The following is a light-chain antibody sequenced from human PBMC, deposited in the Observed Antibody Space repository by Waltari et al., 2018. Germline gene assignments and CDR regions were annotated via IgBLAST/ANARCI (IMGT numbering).Light chain of an antibody. Sequence: SYVLTQPPSVSVAPGETARINCGGNKIGRKTVHWYQQKPGQTPVVVISYDSDRPSGIPERFSGSNSGNTATLTISRVEAGDEADYYCQVWDSSRDHGVFGTGTKVTVL. CDR2: YDS. CDR3: QVWDSSRDHGV. CDR1: KIGRKT. J-gene: IGLJ1*01. V-gene: IGLV3-21*04.